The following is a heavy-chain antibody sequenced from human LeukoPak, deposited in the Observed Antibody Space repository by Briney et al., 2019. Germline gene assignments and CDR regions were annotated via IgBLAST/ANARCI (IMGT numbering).Heavy chain of an antibody. CDR2: INPNSGGT. D-gene: IGHD3-9*01. J-gene: IGHJ4*02. V-gene: IGHV1-2*06. Sequence: ASVKVSCKASGYTFTSYGISWVRQAPGQGLEWMGRINPNSGGTNYAQKFQGRVTMTRDTSISTAYMELSRLRSDDTAVYYCARGYDISTDYWGQGTLVTVSS. CDR3: ARGYDISTDY. CDR1: GYTFTSYG.